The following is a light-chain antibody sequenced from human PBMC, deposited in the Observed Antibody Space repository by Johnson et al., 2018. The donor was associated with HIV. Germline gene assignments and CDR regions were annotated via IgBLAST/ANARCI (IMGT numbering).Light chain of an antibody. J-gene: IGLJ1*01. CDR1: RSNIGNNY. V-gene: IGLV1-51*01. CDR2: NNS. Sequence: QSVLTQPPSVSAAPGQKVTISCSGSRSNIGNNYVSWYQQLPGTAPKLLISNNSKQPSGIPDRFSGSKSGTSATLAITGLQTGDEADYYCGAWDSSLSAYVFGTGTQVTV. CDR3: GAWDSSLSAYV.